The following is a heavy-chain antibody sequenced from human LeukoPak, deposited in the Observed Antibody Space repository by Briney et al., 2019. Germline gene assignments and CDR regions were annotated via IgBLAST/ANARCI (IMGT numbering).Heavy chain of an antibody. D-gene: IGHD2-15*01. Sequence: GGSLRLSCAASGFTFSSYAMSWVRQAPGKGLEWVSAISGSGGSTYYADSVKGRFTISRDNSKNTLYLQMNSLRAEDTAVYCCAEQNGAYSYFDYWGQGTLVTVSS. V-gene: IGHV3-23*01. J-gene: IGHJ4*02. CDR1: GFTFSSYA. CDR2: ISGSGGST. CDR3: AEQNGAYSYFDY.